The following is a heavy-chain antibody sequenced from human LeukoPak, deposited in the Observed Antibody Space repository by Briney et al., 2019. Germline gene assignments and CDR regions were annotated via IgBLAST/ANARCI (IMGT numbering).Heavy chain of an antibody. J-gene: IGHJ4*02. CDR3: ARAGGFFSPFGY. CDR2: IYYSGST. CDR1: GGSISSGGYY. Sequence: SETLSLTCTVSGGSISSGGYYWSWIRQQPGKGLEWIGYIYYSGSTYYNPSLKSRVTISVDTSKNQFSLKLSSVTAADTAVYYCARAGGFFSPFGYWGQGTLVTVSS. D-gene: IGHD3-3*01. V-gene: IGHV4-31*03.